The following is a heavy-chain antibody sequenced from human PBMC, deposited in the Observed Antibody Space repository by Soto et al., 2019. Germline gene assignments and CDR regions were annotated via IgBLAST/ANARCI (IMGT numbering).Heavy chain of an antibody. Sequence: GGSLRLSCAASGFTFSSYAMSWVRQAPGKGLEWVSAISCSGGSTYYADSVKGRFTISRDNSKNTLYLQMNSLRAEDTAVYYCASEKVYYDILSGRPKSAMVLWGQGSPVRVCS. V-gene: IGHV3-23*01. J-gene: IGHJ6*01. CDR3: ASEKVYYDILSGRPKSAMVL. CDR1: GFTFSSYA. CDR2: ISCSGGST. D-gene: IGHD3-9*01.